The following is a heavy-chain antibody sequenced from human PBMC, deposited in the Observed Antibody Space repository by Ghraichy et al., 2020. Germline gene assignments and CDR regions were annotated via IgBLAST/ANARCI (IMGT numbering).Heavy chain of an antibody. D-gene: IGHD1-1*01. J-gene: IGHJ6*02. V-gene: IGHV3-72*01. CDR1: GFIFSDHY. CDR2: SRIKAKGYST. CDR3: ARAQDNRNDLRREDV. Sequence: GGSLRLSCAASGFIFSDHYMDWVRQAPGKGLEWVGRSRIKAKGYSTEYAASVKGRFTISRDESKNSMYLQMNSLKTEDTAVYYCARAQDNRNDLRREDVWGQGTTVTVSS.